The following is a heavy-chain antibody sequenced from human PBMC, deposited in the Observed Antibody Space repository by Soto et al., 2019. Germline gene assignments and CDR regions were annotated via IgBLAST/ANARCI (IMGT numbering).Heavy chain of an antibody. V-gene: IGHV4-4*02. CDR2: ISLAGDT. D-gene: IGHD3-3*01. CDR1: GGSISSSTW. Sequence: SETLSLTCAVSGGSISSSTWWTWVRQPPGKGLEWIGEISLAGDTKYNPSMKSRVTISVDKPENQFSLKLSSVTAADTAVYYCARNGRFCFDRWGQGALVTVSS. J-gene: IGHJ4*02. CDR3: ARNGRFCFDR.